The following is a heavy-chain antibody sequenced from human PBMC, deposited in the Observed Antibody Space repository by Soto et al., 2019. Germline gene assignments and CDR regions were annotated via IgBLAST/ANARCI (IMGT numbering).Heavy chain of an antibody. CDR3: ARKGYCGGDCYSGGWFDP. V-gene: IGHV4-31*01. D-gene: IGHD2-21*02. J-gene: IGHJ5*02. CDR1: GGSISSGGYY. Sequence: QVQLQESGPGLVKPSQTLSLTCTVSGGSISSGGYYWSWIRQHPGKGLEWIGYIYYSGSTYYNPSLITLVTISVDTSNNQFSLKLSSVTAADTAVYYCARKGYCGGDCYSGGWFDPWGQGTLVTVSS. CDR2: IYYSGST.